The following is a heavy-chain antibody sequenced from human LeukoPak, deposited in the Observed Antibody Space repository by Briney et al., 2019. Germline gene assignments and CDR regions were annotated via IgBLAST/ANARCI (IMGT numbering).Heavy chain of an antibody. D-gene: IGHD3-16*01. J-gene: IGHJ4*02. CDR3: ARVLETGGVDY. V-gene: IGHV4-39*07. CDR2: IYHKGNT. CDR1: GDSISGSPYY. Sequence: SETLSLTCTVSGDSISGSPYYWAWIRQTPGKGFDWIGSIYHKGNTYYNPSLKSRVVISVDTSKNQFSLKLASLTAADTAVYYCARVLETGGVDYWGQGTLVTVSS.